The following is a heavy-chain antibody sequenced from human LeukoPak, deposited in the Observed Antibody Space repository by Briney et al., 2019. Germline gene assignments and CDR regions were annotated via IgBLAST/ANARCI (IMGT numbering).Heavy chain of an antibody. CDR2: IYHSGST. J-gene: IGHJ4*02. Sequence: PGGSLRLSCAASGVTFSSYSMSWVRQPPGKGLEWIGEIYHSGSTNYNPSLKSRVTISVDKSKNQFSLKLSSVTAADTTVYYCARAWYGDYAVGVFDYWGQGTLVTVSS. CDR1: GVTFSSYSM. CDR3: ARAWYGDYAVGVFDY. V-gene: IGHV4-4*02. D-gene: IGHD4-17*01.